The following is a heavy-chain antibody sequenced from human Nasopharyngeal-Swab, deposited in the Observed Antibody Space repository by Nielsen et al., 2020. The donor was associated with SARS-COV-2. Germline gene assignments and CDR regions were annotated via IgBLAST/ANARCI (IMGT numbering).Heavy chain of an antibody. CDR1: GGSISSGGYS. Sequence: SETLSLTCAVSGGSISSGGYSWSWIRQPPGKGLEWIGYIYHSGSTYYNPSLKSRVTISVDTSKNQFSLKLSSVTAADTAVHYCAGAAAGGLSFDYWGQGTLVTVSS. J-gene: IGHJ4*02. V-gene: IGHV4-30-2*01. CDR3: AGAAAGGLSFDY. D-gene: IGHD6-13*01. CDR2: IYHSGST.